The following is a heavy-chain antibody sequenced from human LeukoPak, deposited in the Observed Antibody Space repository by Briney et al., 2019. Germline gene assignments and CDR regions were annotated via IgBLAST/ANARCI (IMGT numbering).Heavy chain of an antibody. J-gene: IGHJ4*02. D-gene: IGHD6-6*01. CDR3: ASGSIAARPGLDY. CDR2: TYYRSKWYN. V-gene: IGHV6-1*01. CDR1: GDSVSSDSAA. Sequence: SQTLSLTCAISGDSVSSDSAAWNWIRQSPSRGLEWLGRTYYRSKWYNDYAVSVKSRITINPDTSKNQFSLQLNSVTPEDTAVYYCASGSIAARPGLDYWGQGTLVTVSS.